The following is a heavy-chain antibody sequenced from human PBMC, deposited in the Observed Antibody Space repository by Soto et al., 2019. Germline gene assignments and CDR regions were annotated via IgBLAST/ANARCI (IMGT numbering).Heavy chain of an antibody. CDR1: GYTFTAYS. D-gene: IGHD1-26*01. CDR2: INPNSGGT. CDR3: ARSSGTYSDFDY. V-gene: IGHV1-2*02. J-gene: IGHJ4*01. Sequence: ASVKVSCKTSGYTFTAYSMHWVRQAPGQGLEWMGWINPNSGGTNYAQKFQGRVTMTRDTSISTAYMELGSLRSDDTALYYCARSSGTYSDFDYWGQGTQVTVSS.